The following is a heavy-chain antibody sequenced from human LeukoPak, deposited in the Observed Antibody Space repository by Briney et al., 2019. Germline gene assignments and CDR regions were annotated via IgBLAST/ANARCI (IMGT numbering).Heavy chain of an antibody. D-gene: IGHD3-10*01. V-gene: IGHV3-74*01. J-gene: IGHJ4*02. CDR1: GFPFSSYW. Sequence: GGSLRLSCAASGFPFSSYWMHWVRQVPGKGLLWVSRINSDGSATIYADSVRGRFTISRDNAKNTLYLQMSGLRVEDTAVYHCAKDLFGGSDDWGQGTLVSVSS. CDR3: AKDLFGGSDD. CDR2: INSDGSAT.